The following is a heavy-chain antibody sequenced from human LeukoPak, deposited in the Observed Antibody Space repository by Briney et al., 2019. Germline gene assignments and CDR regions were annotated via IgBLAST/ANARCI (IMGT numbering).Heavy chain of an antibody. CDR2: ISSSSSTI. Sequence: GGSLRLSCAASGFTFSSYSMNWVRQAPGKGLEWVSYISSSSSTIYYADSVKGRFTISRDNAKNSLYLQVNSLRAEDTAVYYCARDLDYCSSSSCYAVRPYMDVWGKGTTVTVSS. V-gene: IGHV3-48*01. CDR1: GFTFSSYS. CDR3: ARDLDYCSSSSCYAVRPYMDV. D-gene: IGHD2-2*01. J-gene: IGHJ6*03.